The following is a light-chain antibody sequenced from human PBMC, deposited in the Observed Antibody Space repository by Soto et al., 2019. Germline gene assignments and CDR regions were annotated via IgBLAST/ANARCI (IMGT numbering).Light chain of an antibody. CDR3: QQYGSSPTT. CDR2: GAS. Sequence: IEMTHSPATLSVSPWERATLSFRASQSVSSNLAWYQQKPGQAPRLLIYGASSRATGIPDRFSGSGSGTDFTLTISRLEPEDFAVYYCQQYGSSPTTFAQGTRLEI. V-gene: IGKV3-20*01. J-gene: IGKJ5*01. CDR1: QSVSSN.